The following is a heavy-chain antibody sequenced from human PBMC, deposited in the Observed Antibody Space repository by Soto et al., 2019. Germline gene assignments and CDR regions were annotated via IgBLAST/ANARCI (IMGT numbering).Heavy chain of an antibody. V-gene: IGHV1-18*01. CDR2: ISPYTGNT. J-gene: IGHJ6*02. D-gene: IGHD3-16*01. Sequence: QVQLVQSGDEVKKPGASVKVSCKASGYIFVNYGIAWVRQAPGQGLEWMGWISPYTGNTHSATKVQGRLTMTTDTPTSTAYMDLGSLTSVDTAVYYCVMVDNYVTPTPQDVWGQGTTVTVSS. CDR1: GYIFVNYG. CDR3: VMVDNYVTPTPQDV.